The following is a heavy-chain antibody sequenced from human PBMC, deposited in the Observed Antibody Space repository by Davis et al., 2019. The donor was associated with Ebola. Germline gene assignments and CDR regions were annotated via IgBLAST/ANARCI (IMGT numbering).Heavy chain of an antibody. D-gene: IGHD2-2*01. CDR3: ASSIVVVPAARNKDAFDI. J-gene: IGHJ3*02. CDR1: GYTLTELS. V-gene: IGHV1-24*01. CDR2: FDPEDGET. Sequence: AASVKVSCKVSGYTLTELSMHWVRQAPGKGLEWMGGFDPEDGETIYAQKFQGRVTMTEDTSTDTAYMELSSLRSEDTAMYYCASSIVVVPAARNKDAFDIWGQGTMVTVSS.